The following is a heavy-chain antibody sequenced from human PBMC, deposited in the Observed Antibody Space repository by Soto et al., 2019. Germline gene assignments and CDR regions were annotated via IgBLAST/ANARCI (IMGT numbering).Heavy chain of an antibody. D-gene: IGHD3-3*01. Sequence: QVQLVESGGGVVQPGRSLRLSCAASGFTFSSYGMHWVRQAPGKGLEWVAVIWYDGSNKYYAYSVKGRFTISRDNSKNPLYLQMNSLRAEDTAVYYCVRDWYYGLLNAFHIWGQGTMVTVSS. V-gene: IGHV3-33*01. CDR3: VRDWYYGLLNAFHI. J-gene: IGHJ3*02. CDR1: GFTFSSYG. CDR2: IWYDGSNK.